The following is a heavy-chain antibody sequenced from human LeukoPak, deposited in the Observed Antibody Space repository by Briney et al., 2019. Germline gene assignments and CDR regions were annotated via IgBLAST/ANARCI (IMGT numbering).Heavy chain of an antibody. D-gene: IGHD2-2*01. CDR1: GFTFSNYA. V-gene: IGHV3-30-3*01. Sequence: PGRSLRLSFAASGFTFSNYAMHWVRQAPGKGLEWVADISYGGSNKYYADSVKGRFTISRDNSKNTLYLQMNSLRVEDTAVYYCARGASTYCITTNCFHFDYWGQGTLVTVPS. J-gene: IGHJ4*02. CDR2: ISYGGSNK. CDR3: ARGASTYCITTNCFHFDY.